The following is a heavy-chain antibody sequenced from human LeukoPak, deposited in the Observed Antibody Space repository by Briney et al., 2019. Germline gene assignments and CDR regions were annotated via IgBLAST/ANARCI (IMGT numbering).Heavy chain of an antibody. CDR1: GYTCTGDW. V-gene: IGHV5-51*01. CDR2: IYPGDSDT. D-gene: IGHD2-2*01. Sequence: GESLKISCKASGYTCTGDWIGWVRQMPGKGLEWMGIIYPGDSDTKYNAPFQGQVTISADKSISTAYLQWGSLKASDTATYYCARPALYCSSTVCPPYMDVWGKGTTVTVSS. J-gene: IGHJ6*03. CDR3: ARPALYCSSTVCPPYMDV.